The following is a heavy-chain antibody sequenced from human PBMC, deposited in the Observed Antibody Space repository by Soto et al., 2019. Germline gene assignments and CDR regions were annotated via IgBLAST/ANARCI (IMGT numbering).Heavy chain of an antibody. CDR2: IYYSGST. J-gene: IGHJ4*02. Sequence: QLQLQESGPGLVKPSETLSLTCTVSGGSISSSSYYWGWIRQPPGKGLEWIGSIYYSGSTYYNPSLKDRVTISVDTSKNQLSLKLSSVTAADTAVYYCARHQLLYDYVWGSYRYPLWFDYWGQGTLVTVSS. CDR3: ARHQLLYDYVWGSYRYPLWFDY. D-gene: IGHD3-16*02. CDR1: GGSISSSSYY. V-gene: IGHV4-39*01.